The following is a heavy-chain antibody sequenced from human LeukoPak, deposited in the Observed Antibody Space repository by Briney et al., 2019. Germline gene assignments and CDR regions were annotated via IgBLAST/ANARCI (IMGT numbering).Heavy chain of an antibody. D-gene: IGHD3-22*01. J-gene: IGHJ3*02. Sequence: ASVKASCKASGYTFTGYYMHWVRQAPGQGLEWMGWINPNSGGTNYAQKFQGWVTMTRDTSISTAYMELSRLRSDDTAVYYCARQNYYDSSDAFDIWGQGTMVTVSS. CDR1: GYTFTGYY. V-gene: IGHV1-2*04. CDR2: INPNSGGT. CDR3: ARQNYYDSSDAFDI.